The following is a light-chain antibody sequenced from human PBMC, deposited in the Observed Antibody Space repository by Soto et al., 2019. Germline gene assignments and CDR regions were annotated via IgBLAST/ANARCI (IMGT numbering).Light chain of an antibody. CDR2: DAS. CDR1: QSVSSY. V-gene: IGKV3-11*01. CDR3: QQRSNWPLT. J-gene: IGKJ4*01. Sequence: EIVLTQSPATLYLSPGERATLSCRASQSVSSYLAWYQQKPGQAPRLLIYDASNRATGIPARFSGSGSGTDFTLTISSLEPEDFAAYYCQQRSNWPLTFGGGTKVELK.